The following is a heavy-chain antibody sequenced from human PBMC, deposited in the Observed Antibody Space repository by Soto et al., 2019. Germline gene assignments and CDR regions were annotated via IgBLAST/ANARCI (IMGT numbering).Heavy chain of an antibody. D-gene: IGHD1-20*01. CDR3: ARGRITGTATMGY. V-gene: IGHV4-34*01. CDR1: GGSFSNYY. J-gene: IGHJ4*02. CDR2: INHSGST. Sequence: QVQLQQWGAGLLKPSETLSLTCAVYGGSFSNYYWSWIRQPPGKGLEWIGEINHSGSTNYNPSLRRRGTRAVDTAKNQCPLKLSSVTAADTAGYYGARGRITGTATMGYWGQGTLVTGAS.